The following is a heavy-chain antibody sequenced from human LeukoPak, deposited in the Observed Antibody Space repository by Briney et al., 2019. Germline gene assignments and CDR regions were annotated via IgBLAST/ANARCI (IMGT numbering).Heavy chain of an antibody. V-gene: IGHV1-69*05. D-gene: IGHD6-19*01. CDR3: ARESPKMYSSGWSNAFDI. CDR2: IIPIFGTA. J-gene: IGHJ3*02. Sequence: SVKVSCKASGGTFSSYAISWVQQAPGQGLEWMGRIIPIFGTANYAQKFQGRVTITTDESTSTAYMELSSLRSEDTAVYYCARESPKMYSSGWSNAFDIWGQGTMVTVSS. CDR1: GGTFSSYA.